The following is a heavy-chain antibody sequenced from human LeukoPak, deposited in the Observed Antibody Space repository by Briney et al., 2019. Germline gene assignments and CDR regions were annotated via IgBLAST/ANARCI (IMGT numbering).Heavy chain of an antibody. CDR2: IWYDGSNK. Sequence: GGSLRLSCAASGFTFSSYAMHWVRQAPGKGLEWVAVIWYDGSNKYYADSVKGRYTISRDNSKNTLYLQMNSLRAEDTAVYYCARERIVVVTAIVNNWFDPWGQGTLVTVSS. J-gene: IGHJ5*02. V-gene: IGHV3-30*04. CDR1: GFTFSSYA. CDR3: ARERIVVVTAIVNNWFDP. D-gene: IGHD2-21*02.